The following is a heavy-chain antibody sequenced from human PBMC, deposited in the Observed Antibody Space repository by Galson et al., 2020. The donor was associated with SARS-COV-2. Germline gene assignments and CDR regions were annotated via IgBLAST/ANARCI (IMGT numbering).Heavy chain of an antibody. CDR2: ISGTSTNI. J-gene: IGHJ4*02. D-gene: IGHD5-18*01. Sequence: NSGGSLRLSCAASGFTFSSYSMNWVRQAPGKGLEWVSSISGTSTNIYYDDSVQGRFTISRDNAKNSLYLQMNSLGTEDTAVYYCTRERGYSYGYSDYWGQGTLVTVSS. CDR3: TRERGYSYGYSDY. V-gene: IGHV3-21*06. CDR1: GFTFSSYS.